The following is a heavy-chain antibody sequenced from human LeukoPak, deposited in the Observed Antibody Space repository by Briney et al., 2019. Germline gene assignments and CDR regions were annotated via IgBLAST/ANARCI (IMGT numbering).Heavy chain of an antibody. CDR3: ARGVVLGQDDAFDI. CDR2: IFYRGSI. CDR1: GGSISNYY. Sequence: SETLSLTRTVSGGSISNYYWSWIRQPPGKGLEWIGYIFYRGSIDYSPSLQSRVTISVDTSKNHLSLRLTSATAADTAVYFCARGVVLGQDDAFDIWGRGTMVTVSS. D-gene: IGHD3/OR15-3a*01. V-gene: IGHV4-59*12. J-gene: IGHJ3*02.